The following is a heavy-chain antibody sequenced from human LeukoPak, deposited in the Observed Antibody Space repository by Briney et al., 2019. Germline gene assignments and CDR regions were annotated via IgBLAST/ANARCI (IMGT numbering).Heavy chain of an antibody. J-gene: IGHJ6*02. D-gene: IGHD2-2*01. CDR2: IYYSGSP. V-gene: IGHV4-59*08. Sequence: PSETLFLTCTVSGGSISSYYWSWIRQPPGKGLEWNGYIYYSGSPNYNPSLKSRVTIAVDTSKNQFSLKLSSVTAADTAVYYCARHEYCSSTSCYLNPRYYYYYYGMDVWGQGTTVTVSS. CDR1: GGSISSYY. CDR3: ARHEYCSSTSCYLNPRYYYYYYGMDV.